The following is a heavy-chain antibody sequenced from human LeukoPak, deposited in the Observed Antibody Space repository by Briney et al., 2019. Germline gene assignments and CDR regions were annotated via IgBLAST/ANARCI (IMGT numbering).Heavy chain of an antibody. J-gene: IGHJ5*02. CDR3: ARRLHSSSGDPVFDP. CDR1: GYTFTGYY. CDR2: INPNSGGT. D-gene: IGHD6-13*01. Sequence: ASVKVSCKASGYTFTGYYMHWVRQAPGQGLEWMGWINPNSGGTNYAQNFQGRVTMTRVTSISTAYMELSRLRSDDTAVYYCARRLHSSSGDPVFDPWGQGTLVTVSS. V-gene: IGHV1-2*02.